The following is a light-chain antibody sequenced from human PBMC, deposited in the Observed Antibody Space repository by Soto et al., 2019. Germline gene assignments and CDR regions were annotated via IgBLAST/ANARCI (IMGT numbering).Light chain of an antibody. Sequence: EIVITQSPATLSVSPGERATLSCMASQSVSSNLAWYQQKTGQDHRILIYGASNRATGIEDRFSGSGSGTDFTLTIRSLETEELAVYYCQQYDNSPLTVGGGTKV. V-gene: IGKV3D-15*01. CDR1: QSVSSN. CDR2: GAS. CDR3: QQYDNSPLT. J-gene: IGKJ4*01.